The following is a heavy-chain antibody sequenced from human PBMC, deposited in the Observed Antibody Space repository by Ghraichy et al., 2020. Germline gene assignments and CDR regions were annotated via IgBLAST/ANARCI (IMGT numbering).Heavy chain of an antibody. CDR2: ITSTSNSI. V-gene: IGHV3-21*01. CDR1: GFIFSTYN. J-gene: IGHJ4*02. D-gene: IGHD1-26*01. Sequence: GGSLRLSCAASGFIFSTYNMNWVRQAPGKGLEWVSSITSTSNSIYYADSVKGRFTMSRDNAKNSLYLQMSSLRAEDTAIYYCVRPYSGSYYFDSWGQGTLVTVSS. CDR3: VRPYSGSYYFDS.